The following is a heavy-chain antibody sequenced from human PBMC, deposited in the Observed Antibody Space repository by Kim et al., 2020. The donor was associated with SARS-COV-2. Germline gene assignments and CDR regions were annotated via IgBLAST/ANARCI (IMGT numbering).Heavy chain of an antibody. D-gene: IGHD5-18*01. CDR2: ISSNSNYI. J-gene: IGHJ4*02. CDR1: GFTFSSYN. Sequence: GGSLRLSCAASGFTFSSYNMNWVRQAPGKGLEWISSISSNSNYIYYADSVEGRFTVSRDNAKNSLYLQMDSLRAEDTAVYYCVRKPSRAYSYHSDYWGQGTLVPVSS. CDR3: VRKPSRAYSYHSDY. V-gene: IGHV3-21*01.